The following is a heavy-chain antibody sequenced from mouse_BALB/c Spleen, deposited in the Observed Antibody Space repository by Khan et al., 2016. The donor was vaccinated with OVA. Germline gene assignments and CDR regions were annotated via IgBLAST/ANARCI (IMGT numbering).Heavy chain of an antibody. CDR3: ARNYDYDEGLTY. J-gene: IGHJ3*01. D-gene: IGHD2-4*01. V-gene: IGHV2-2*02. CDR1: GFSLTNYG. CDR2: IWSGVTT. Sequence: QVQLKESGPGLVQPSQSLFITCTVSGFSLTNYGLPWVRQSPGKGLECLGLIWSGVTTVYNASFISRLSFSKDKSKSQVFFKMNSLQANDTAIYYCARNYDYDEGLTYWGQGTLVTVAA.